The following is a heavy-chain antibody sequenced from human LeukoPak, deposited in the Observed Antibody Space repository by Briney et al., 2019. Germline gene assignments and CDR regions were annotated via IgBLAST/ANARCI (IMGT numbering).Heavy chain of an antibody. CDR3: ASRSGWYVRNFQH. D-gene: IGHD6-19*01. CDR2: INHSGST. Sequence: PSETLSLTCAVYGGSFSGYYWSWIRQPPGKGLEWIGEINHSGSTNYNPSLKSRVTISVDTSKNQFSLKLSSVTAADTAVYYCASRSGWYVRNFQHWGQGTLVTVSS. V-gene: IGHV4-34*01. J-gene: IGHJ1*01. CDR1: GGSFSGYY.